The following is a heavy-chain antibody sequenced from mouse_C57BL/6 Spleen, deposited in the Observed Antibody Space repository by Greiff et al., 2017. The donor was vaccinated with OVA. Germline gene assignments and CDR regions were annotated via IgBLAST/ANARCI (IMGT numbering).Heavy chain of an antibody. CDR2: INPSSGYT. CDR3: AREGYTLFDY. D-gene: IGHD2-2*01. J-gene: IGHJ2*01. V-gene: IGHV1-4*01. CDR1: GYTFTSYT. Sequence: VQLQQSGAELARPGASVKMSCKASGYTFTSYTMHWVKQRPGQGLEWIGYINPSSGYTKYNQKFKDKATLTADKSSSTAYMQLSSLTSEDSAVYYCAREGYTLFDYWGQGTTLTVSS.